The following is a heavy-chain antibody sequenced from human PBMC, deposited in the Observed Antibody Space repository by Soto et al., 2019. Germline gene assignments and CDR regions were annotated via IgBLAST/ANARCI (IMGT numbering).Heavy chain of an antibody. CDR2: IKYSGTT. CDR3: ARQGITGNYYEAFDI. CDR1: GGSISSYY. V-gene: IGHV4-59*05. Sequence: SETLSLTCTVSGGSISSYYWSWIRQPPGKGLEWIASIKYSGTTFYNPSLKSRVTLSVDTSKNQFALKLSSVTAAETAVYYCARQGITGNYYEAFDIGGQGTMVTVSS. D-gene: IGHD1-26*01. J-gene: IGHJ3*02.